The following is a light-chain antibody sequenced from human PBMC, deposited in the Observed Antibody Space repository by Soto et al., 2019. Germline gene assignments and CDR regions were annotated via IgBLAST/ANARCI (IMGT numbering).Light chain of an antibody. V-gene: IGLV2-14*01. CDR1: SSDVVGYNY. CDR3: SSYTSSSTLEVV. CDR2: EVS. J-gene: IGLJ2*01. Sequence: QSALTQPASVSGSPGQSITISCTGTSSDVVGYNYVSWYQQHPGKAPKLMIYEVSNRPSGVSNRFSGSKSGNTASLTISGLQAEDEADYYCSSYTSSSTLEVVFGGGTKLPVL.